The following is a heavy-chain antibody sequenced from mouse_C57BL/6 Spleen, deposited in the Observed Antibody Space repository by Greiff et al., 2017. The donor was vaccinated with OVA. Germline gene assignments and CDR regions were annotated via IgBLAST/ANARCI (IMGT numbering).Heavy chain of an antibody. CDR2: IYPGDGDT. CDR3: ARNHYYGSSSYFDY. Sequence: QVQLKQSGPELVKPGASVKISCKASGYAFSSSWMNWVKQRPGKGLEWIGRIYPGDGDTNYNGKFKGKATLTADKSSSTAYMQLSSLTSEDSAVYFCARNHYYGSSSYFDYWGQGTTLTVSS. V-gene: IGHV1-82*01. D-gene: IGHD1-1*01. J-gene: IGHJ2*01. CDR1: GYAFSSSW.